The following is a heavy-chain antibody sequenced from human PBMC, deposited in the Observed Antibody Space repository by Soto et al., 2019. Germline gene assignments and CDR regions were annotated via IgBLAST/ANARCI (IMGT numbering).Heavy chain of an antibody. D-gene: IGHD2-2*01. CDR1: GFTFSHYW. V-gene: IGHV3-7*03. CDR2: IDQGGLET. Sequence: EVQLVQSGGGLVQPGGSLRLSCEASGFTFSHYWMSSVRQAPGKGLEWVAFIDQGGLETHYADSVKGRLTLSRDNAKNTVLLEMRSLRAEDTAMYYCATTILSRYVDNWGQGTLVPVSS. J-gene: IGHJ4*02. CDR3: ATTILSRYVDN.